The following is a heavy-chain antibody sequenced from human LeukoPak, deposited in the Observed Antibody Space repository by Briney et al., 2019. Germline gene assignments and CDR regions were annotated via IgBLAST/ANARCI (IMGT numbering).Heavy chain of an antibody. CDR1: GFTFHYYA. D-gene: IGHD4-17*01. V-gene: IGHV3-23*01. CDR3: AKDSLDDYGDSRNNAFDI. Sequence: GGSLRLSCAASGFTFHYYAMNWVRQAPGKGLEWVSAISSSSDNTYYAGSVKGRFTISRDNSKNTLYLQMNSLRAEDTAVYYCAKDSLDDYGDSRNNAFDIWGQGTMVTVSS. J-gene: IGHJ3*02. CDR2: ISSSSDNT.